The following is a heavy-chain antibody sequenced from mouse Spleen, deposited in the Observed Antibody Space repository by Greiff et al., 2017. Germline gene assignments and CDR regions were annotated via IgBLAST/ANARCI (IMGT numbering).Heavy chain of an antibody. V-gene: IGHV1-59*01. CDR1: GYTFTSYW. CDR3: ARRDYDGGFAY. D-gene: IGHD2-4*01. CDR2: IDPSDSYT. Sequence: QVQLQQPGAELVRPGTSVKLSCKASGYTFTSYWMHWVKQRPGQGLEWIGVIDPSDSYTNYNQKFKGKATLTVDTSSSTAYMQLSSLTSEDSAVYYCARRDYDGGFAYWGQGTLVTVSA. J-gene: IGHJ3*01.